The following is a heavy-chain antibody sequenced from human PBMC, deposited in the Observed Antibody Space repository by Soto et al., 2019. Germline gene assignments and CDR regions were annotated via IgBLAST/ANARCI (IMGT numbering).Heavy chain of an antibody. V-gene: IGHV4-59*01. CDR3: ASSAVAGLGYY. D-gene: IGHD6-19*01. CDR2: IYYSGST. CDR1: GGSISSYY. J-gene: IGHJ4*02. Sequence: SETLSLTCTVSGGSISSYYWSWIRQPPGKGLEWIGYIYYSGSTNYNPSLKSRVTISVDTSKNQFSLKLSSVTAADTAVYYCASSAVAGLGYYWGQGTLVTVSS.